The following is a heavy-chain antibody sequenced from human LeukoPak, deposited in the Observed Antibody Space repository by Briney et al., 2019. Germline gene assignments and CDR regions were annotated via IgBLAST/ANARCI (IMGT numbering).Heavy chain of an antibody. D-gene: IGHD1-26*01. CDR1: GFTFSSYA. CDR2: ISYDGSNK. CDR3: ARGLLGATTSYFDY. V-gene: IGHV3-30-3*01. J-gene: IGHJ4*02. Sequence: QPGGSLRLSCAASGFTFSSYAMHWVRQAPGKGLEWVAVISYDGSNKYYADSVKGRFTFSRDNSKNTLYLQMNRLRVEDTAVYYCARGLLGATTSYFDYWGQGTLVTVSS.